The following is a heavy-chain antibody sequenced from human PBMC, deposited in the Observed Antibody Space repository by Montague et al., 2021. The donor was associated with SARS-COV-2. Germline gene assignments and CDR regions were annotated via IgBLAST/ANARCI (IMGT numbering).Heavy chain of an antibody. CDR2: TYYRSKWYN. Sequence: CAISGDSVSSNNAAWNWIRQSPSRGLEWLGRTYYRSKWYNDYAVSVKSRITIDADTSKNHFSLQLKSMTPEDTAVYYCLQGYYFDSWGQGTQVTVSS. J-gene: IGHJ4*02. CDR3: LQGYYFDS. D-gene: IGHD5-24*01. V-gene: IGHV6-1*01. CDR1: GDSVSSNNAA.